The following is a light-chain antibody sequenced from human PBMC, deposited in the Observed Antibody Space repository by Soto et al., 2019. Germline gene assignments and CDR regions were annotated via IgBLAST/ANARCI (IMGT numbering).Light chain of an antibody. J-gene: IGKJ4*01. CDR2: AAS. CDR1: QGISSY. V-gene: IGKV1-9*01. Sequence: DIQLTQSPSFLSASVGDRVTITCRASQGISSYLAWYQQNPGKAPKLLIYAASTLQSGVPSRFSGSGSGTEFTLTISSLQPEDFATYYCQQLNSYPPFFGGGTKVEIK. CDR3: QQLNSYPPF.